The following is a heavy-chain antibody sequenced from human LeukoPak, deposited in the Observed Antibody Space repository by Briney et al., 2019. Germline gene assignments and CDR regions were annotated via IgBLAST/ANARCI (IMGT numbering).Heavy chain of an antibody. CDR3: AREQGLSSPDY. Sequence: PGGSLRLSCAASGFTFSNYGMHWVRQAPSKGLEWVAFIYYDGSNIYYADSVKGRFTISRDNSKNTLYLQMNSLRAEDTAVYYCAREQGLSSPDYWGQGTLVTVSS. V-gene: IGHV3-30*19. CDR2: IYYDGSNI. J-gene: IGHJ4*02. D-gene: IGHD6-6*01. CDR1: GFTFSNYG.